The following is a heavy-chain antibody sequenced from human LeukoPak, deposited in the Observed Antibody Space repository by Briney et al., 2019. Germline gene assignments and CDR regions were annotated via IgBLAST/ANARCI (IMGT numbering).Heavy chain of an antibody. CDR2: IFYNGST. Sequence: SETLSLTCTVSGGSIRSYYWSWIRQPPGKELEWIGYIFYNGSTNYSPSLKSRVTISVDTSQNQFSLKLTSVTAADTAVYYCARGDFCSKSNCYLRPMDVWGKGTTVTVSS. D-gene: IGHD3-3*01. CDR3: ARGDFCSKSNCYLRPMDV. J-gene: IGHJ6*03. V-gene: IGHV4-59*01. CDR1: GGSIRSYY.